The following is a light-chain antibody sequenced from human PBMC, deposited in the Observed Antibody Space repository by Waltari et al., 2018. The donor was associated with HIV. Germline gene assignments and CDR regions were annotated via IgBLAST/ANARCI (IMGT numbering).Light chain of an antibody. CDR1: QRARSTY. J-gene: IGKJ1*01. Sequence: EIAFTQSQGTLSLSPGARATLPCRASQRARSTYLAWYQKRPGQAPRLLIYGASSRATGIPDRFSCSRSGTEFTLSISRLKHEDFAVYYCQHYSNALWTFGQGTREEIK. V-gene: IGKV3-20*01. CDR2: GAS. CDR3: QHYSNALWT.